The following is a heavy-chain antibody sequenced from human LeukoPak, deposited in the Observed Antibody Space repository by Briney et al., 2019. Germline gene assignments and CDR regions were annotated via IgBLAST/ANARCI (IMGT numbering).Heavy chain of an antibody. CDR3: ARREMATKRAVKPADY. CDR2: IYPGDSDT. J-gene: IGHJ4*02. D-gene: IGHD5-24*01. Sequence: GESLKISCKGSGYRFTSYWIGWVRQMPGKGLEWMGIIYPGDSDTRYSPSFQGQVTISADKSISTAYLQWSSLKASDTAMYYCARREMATKRAVKPADYWGQGTLVTVSS. CDR1: GYRFTSYW. V-gene: IGHV5-51*01.